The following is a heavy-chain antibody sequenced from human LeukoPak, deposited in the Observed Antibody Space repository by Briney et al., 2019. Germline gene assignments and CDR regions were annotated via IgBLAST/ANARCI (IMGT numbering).Heavy chain of an antibody. CDR2: INPNSGGT. V-gene: IGHV1-2*02. Sequence: ASVKVSCKTSGYTFTGYYMHWVRQAPGQGLEWMGWINPNSGGTNYAQKFQGRVTMTRDTSISTAYMELSRLRSDDTAVYYCARGGSSWSTNWFDPWGQGTLVTVSS. CDR1: GYTFTGYY. J-gene: IGHJ5*02. D-gene: IGHD6-13*01. CDR3: ARGGSSWSTNWFDP.